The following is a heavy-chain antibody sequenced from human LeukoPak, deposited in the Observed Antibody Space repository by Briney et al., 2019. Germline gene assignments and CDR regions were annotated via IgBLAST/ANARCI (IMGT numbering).Heavy chain of an antibody. CDR2: TSSDLNVK. V-gene: IGHV3-30-3*01. D-gene: IGHD3-10*01. J-gene: IGHJ4*02. Sequence: GGSLRLSCAASGFTFRNYVIHWVHQAPGKGLEWVAVTSSDLNVKLYADSVKGRFTISRDNSRSTLYLQMNSLRPEDTAIYYCAREGYYGSGSPPSLYFDYWGQGTLVTVSS. CDR3: AREGYYGSGSPPSLYFDY. CDR1: GFTFRNYV.